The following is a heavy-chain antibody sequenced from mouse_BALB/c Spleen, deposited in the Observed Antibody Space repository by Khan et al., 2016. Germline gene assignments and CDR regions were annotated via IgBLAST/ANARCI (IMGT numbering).Heavy chain of an antibody. J-gene: IGHJ3*01. CDR2: INTYTGEP. V-gene: IGHV9-3-1*01. CDR3: ARHYDYAPFAY. D-gene: IGHD2-4*01. Sequence: QIQLVQSGPELKKPGETVKISCKASGYTFTNYGMNWVKQAPGKGLKWMGWINTYTGEPTYADDFKGRFAFSLETSASTAYLQITNLKHEDTATYSCARHYDYAPFAYWGQGTLVTVSA. CDR1: GYTFTNYG.